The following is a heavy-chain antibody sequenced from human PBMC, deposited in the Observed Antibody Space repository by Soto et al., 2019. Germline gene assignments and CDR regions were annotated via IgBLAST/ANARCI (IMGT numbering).Heavy chain of an antibody. D-gene: IGHD2-15*01. CDR1: GYTFTSYA. V-gene: IGHV1-3*01. Sequence: GASVKVSCKASGYTFTSYAMHWVRQAPGQRLEWMGWINAGDGNTKYSQKFQGRVTITRDTSASTAYMELSSLRSEDTAVYYCARDLGVATTFDYWGRGTLVTVSS. CDR3: ARDLGVATTFDY. CDR2: INAGDGNT. J-gene: IGHJ4*02.